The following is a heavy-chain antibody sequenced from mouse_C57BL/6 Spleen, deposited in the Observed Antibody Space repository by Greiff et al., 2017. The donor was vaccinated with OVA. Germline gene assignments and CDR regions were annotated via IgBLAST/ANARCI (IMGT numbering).Heavy chain of an antibody. CDR3: SIRNYYSNYDFDY. D-gene: IGHD2-5*01. J-gene: IGHJ2*01. V-gene: IGHV1-74*01. CDR2: IHPSDSDT. CDR1: GYTFTSYW. Sequence: QVQLKQPGAELVKPGASVKVSCKASGYTFTSYWMHWVKQRPGQGLEWIGRIHPSDSDTNYNQKFKGKATLTVDKSSSTAYMQLSSLTSEDSAVYYCSIRNYYSNYDFDYWGQGTPLTVPS.